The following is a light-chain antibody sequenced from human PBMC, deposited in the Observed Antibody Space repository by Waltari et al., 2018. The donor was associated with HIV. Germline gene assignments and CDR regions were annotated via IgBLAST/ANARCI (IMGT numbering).Light chain of an antibody. CDR3: QQYDTTPT. CDR2: GAS. CDR1: QGVSSNY. J-gene: IGKJ4*01. V-gene: IGKV3-20*01. Sequence: EIVLTQSPGTLSLSPCERATLSCKASQGVSSNYLAWYQQKPGQAPSLLISGASDRANGIPDRFSGSGSGTDFTLTISRLEPEDFAVYYCQQYDTTPTFGGGTKVEIK.